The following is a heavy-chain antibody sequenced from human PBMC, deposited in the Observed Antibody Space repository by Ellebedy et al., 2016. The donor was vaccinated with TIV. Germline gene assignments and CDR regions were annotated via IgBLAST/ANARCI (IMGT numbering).Heavy chain of an antibody. CDR1: GFTFSSYS. CDR3: ARDTGDYDFWSPTAQRYGMDV. V-gene: IGHV3-48*01. Sequence: GESLKISCAASGFTFSSYSMNWVRQAPGKGLEWVSYISSSSSTIYYADSVKGRFTISRDNAKNSLYLQMNSLRAEDTAVYYCARDTGDYDFWSPTAQRYGMDVWGQGTTVTVSS. CDR2: ISSSSSTI. D-gene: IGHD3-3*01. J-gene: IGHJ6*02.